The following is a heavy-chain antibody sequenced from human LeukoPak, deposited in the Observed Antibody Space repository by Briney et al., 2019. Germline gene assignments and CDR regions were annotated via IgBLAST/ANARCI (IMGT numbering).Heavy chain of an antibody. D-gene: IGHD6-19*01. CDR2: INHSGST. V-gene: IGHV4-34*01. CDR3: ARIDRAVAGTIDY. CDR1: GGSFSGYY. Sequence: PSETLSLTCAVYGGSFSGYYWSWIRQPPGKGLEWIGEINHSGSTNYNPSLKSRVTISVDTSKDQFSLKLSSVTAADTAVYYCARIDRAVAGTIDYWGQGSLLSDSS. J-gene: IGHJ4*02.